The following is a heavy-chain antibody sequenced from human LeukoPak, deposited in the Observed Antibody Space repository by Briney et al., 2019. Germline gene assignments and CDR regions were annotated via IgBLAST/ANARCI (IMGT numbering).Heavy chain of an antibody. V-gene: IGHV3-30*18. D-gene: IGHD6-19*01. Sequence: GRSLRLSCAASGFTFSSYGMHWVRQAPGKGLEWVAVISYDGSNKYYADSVKGRFTISRDNSKNTLYLQMNSLRAEDTAVYYCAKDRRIAVAAYYFDYWGQGTLVTVSS. CDR1: GFTFSSYG. J-gene: IGHJ4*02. CDR2: ISYDGSNK. CDR3: AKDRRIAVAAYYFDY.